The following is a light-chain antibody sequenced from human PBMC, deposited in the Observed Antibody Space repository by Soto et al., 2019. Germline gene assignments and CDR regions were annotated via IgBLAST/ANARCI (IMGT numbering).Light chain of an antibody. CDR2: QDN. J-gene: IGLJ2*01. CDR1: ALPKHY. CDR3: QSLDYSDSCSVA. Sequence: SYELTQPPSVSVSPGQTATISCSGDALPKHYTYWYQRRPGQAPVLLIYQDNERPSGVSERFSGSTSGTTVTLTISGVQAEDEADYFCQSLDYSDSCSVAFGGGTKVTVL. V-gene: IGLV3-25*02.